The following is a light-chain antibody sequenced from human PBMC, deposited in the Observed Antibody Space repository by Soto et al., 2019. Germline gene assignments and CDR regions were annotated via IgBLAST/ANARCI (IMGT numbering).Light chain of an antibody. CDR2: EVS. CDR3: SSYTSSSNYV. CDR1: SSDVGGYDY. Sequence: QSVLTQPASVSGSPGQSITISCTGTSSDVGGYDYVSRYQQHPGKAPKLMIYEVSNRPSGVSNRFSGSKSGNTASLTISGLQAEDEADYYCSSYTSSSNYVFGTGTKLTVL. V-gene: IGLV2-14*01. J-gene: IGLJ1*01.